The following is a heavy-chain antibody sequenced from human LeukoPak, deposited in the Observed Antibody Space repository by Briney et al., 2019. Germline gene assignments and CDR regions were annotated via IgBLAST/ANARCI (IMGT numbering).Heavy chain of an antibody. CDR2: IYYNGST. CDR1: GGSISRSSYY. Sequence: SETLSLTCTVSGGSISRSSYYSGWIRQPPGKGLEWIKSIYYNGSTYYNPSLKSRVTISVDTSKNQFSLKLSSLTAADTAVYYCARGRGMTTIDYWGQGTLVTVSS. CDR3: ARGRGMTTIDY. J-gene: IGHJ4*02. D-gene: IGHD4-17*01. V-gene: IGHV4-39*01.